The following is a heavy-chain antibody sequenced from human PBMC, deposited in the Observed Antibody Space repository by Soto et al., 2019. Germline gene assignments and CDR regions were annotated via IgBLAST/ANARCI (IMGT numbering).Heavy chain of an antibody. J-gene: IGHJ4*02. Sequence: QVHLVQSGAEVKKPGASVTVSCKGSGYAFTTYGITWVRQDPGQGLEWMGWFSAHKGNTNYAQKLQGRVTVTRDTSTSTAYMELRSLRSDDTAVYYCARGRYGDYWGQGALVTVSS. V-gene: IGHV1-18*01. CDR1: GYAFTTYG. CDR2: FSAHKGNT. CDR3: ARGRYGDY. D-gene: IGHD1-1*01.